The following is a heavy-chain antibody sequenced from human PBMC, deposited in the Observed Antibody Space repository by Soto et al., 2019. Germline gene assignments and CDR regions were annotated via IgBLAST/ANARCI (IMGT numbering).Heavy chain of an antibody. CDR1: GGSISSSSYY. J-gene: IGHJ4*02. D-gene: IGHD5-12*01. Sequence: QLQLQESGPGLVKPSETLSLTCTVSGGSISSSSYYWGWIRQPPGKGLEWIGSIYYRGSTYYNPSLKSRVTISVDTSKNQFSLKLSSVTAADTAVYYCARRTLIVATTGSTDYWGQGTLVTVSS. CDR2: IYYRGST. V-gene: IGHV4-39*01. CDR3: ARRTLIVATTGSTDY.